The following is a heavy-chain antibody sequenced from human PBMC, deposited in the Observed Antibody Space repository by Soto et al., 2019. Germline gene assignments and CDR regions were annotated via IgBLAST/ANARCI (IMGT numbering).Heavy chain of an antibody. V-gene: IGHV3-30-3*01. D-gene: IGHD2-2*01. CDR3: ARDDNCSSVNCYDNLFDS. CDR2: ISFDGITE. Sequence: HPGGSLRLSCAGSGFTFNSYALHWVRHTPDKGLEWLAVISFDGITEYYADSVKGRFTISRDNAKKTLYLQMNTLRAGDTAMYYCARDDNCSSVNCYDNLFDSCGQGTMVTVSS. J-gene: IGHJ3*02. CDR1: GFTFNSYA.